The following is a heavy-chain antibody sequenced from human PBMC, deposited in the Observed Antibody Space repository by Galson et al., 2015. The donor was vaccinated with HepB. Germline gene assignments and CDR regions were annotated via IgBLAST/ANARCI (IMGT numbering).Heavy chain of an antibody. D-gene: IGHD3-3*01. Sequence: SLRLSCAASGFTFSTFWMSWVRQAPGKGLEWVANIKEDGSEIYYVDSVEGRFTISRDNSKNTLYLQMNSLRAEDTAVYYCAREGGENWSGYYPDYWGQGTLVTVSP. V-gene: IGHV3-7*01. CDR3: AREGGENWSGYYPDY. J-gene: IGHJ4*02. CDR2: IKEDGSEI. CDR1: GFTFSTFW.